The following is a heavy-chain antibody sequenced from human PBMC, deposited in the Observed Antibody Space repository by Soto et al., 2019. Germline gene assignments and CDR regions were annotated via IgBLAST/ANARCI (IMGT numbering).Heavy chain of an antibody. CDR3: ARMLGSYYHFDY. D-gene: IGHD1-26*01. CDR2: INPNSGGT. V-gene: IGHV1-2*02. J-gene: IGHJ4*02. CDR1: GYTFTGYY. Sequence: PRPSVKVSCKASGYTFTGYYMHWVRQAPGQGLEWMGWINPNSGGTNYAQKFQGRVTMTRDTSISTAYMELSRLRSDDTAVYYCARMLGSYYHFDYWGQGTLVTVSS.